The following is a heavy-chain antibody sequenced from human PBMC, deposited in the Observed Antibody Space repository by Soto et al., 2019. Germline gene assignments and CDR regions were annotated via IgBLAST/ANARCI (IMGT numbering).Heavy chain of an antibody. CDR1: GFSFSDYF. D-gene: IGHD2-15*01. CDR3: ARDNSQRYGTPAASSWLNP. Sequence: ASVKVSCKASGFSFSDYFMHWVRQAPGQGLEWMGIINPSGDSRNYAQKFQGRVTITRDTSTSTVYMDLSSLRYEDTAVYYCARDNSQRYGTPAASSWLNPWGQGTRATVSA. CDR2: INPSGDSR. V-gene: IGHV1-46*01. J-gene: IGHJ5*02.